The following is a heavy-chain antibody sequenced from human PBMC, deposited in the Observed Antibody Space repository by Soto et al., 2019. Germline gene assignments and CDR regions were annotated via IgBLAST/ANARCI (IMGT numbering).Heavy chain of an antibody. CDR2: MNPNSGKT. V-gene: IGHV1-8*01. CDR1: GYTFTSYD. CDR3: ARRGFSSSWGYWYFDL. Sequence: QVQLVQSGAEVKKPGASVKVSCKASGYTFTSYDINWVRQATGQGLEWMGWMNPNSGKTGYAQKFQGRVTMTRNTSLSTGYMELRSLGSEDTAVYFCARRGFSSSWGYWYFDLWGRGTLVTVSS. D-gene: IGHD6-13*01. J-gene: IGHJ2*01.